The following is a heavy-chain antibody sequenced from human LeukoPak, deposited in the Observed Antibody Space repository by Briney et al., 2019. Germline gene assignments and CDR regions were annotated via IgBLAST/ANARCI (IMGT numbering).Heavy chain of an antibody. CDR2: ISSSGDTT. V-gene: IGHV3-48*03. CDR1: GFTFSSYE. D-gene: IGHD3-10*02. Sequence: GGSLRLSCAASGFTFSSYEMNWVRQAPGKGLEWISYISSSGDTTYHADSVTGRFIISRDSSKNTLYLQMNSLRAEDTAVYYCAELGITMIGGVWGKGTTVTISS. CDR3: AELGITMIGGV. J-gene: IGHJ6*04.